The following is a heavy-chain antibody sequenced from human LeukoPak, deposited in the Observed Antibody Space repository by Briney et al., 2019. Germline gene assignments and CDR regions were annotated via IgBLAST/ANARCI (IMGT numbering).Heavy chain of an antibody. D-gene: IGHD1-1*01. Sequence: QPGRSLRLSCAASGFTFSSYAMHWARQAPGKGLEWVAVISYDGSNKYYADSVKGRFTISRDNSKNTLYLQMNSLRAEDMAVYYCAKETGTTKMIYYYYGMDVWGQGTTVTVSS. CDR1: GFTFSSYA. J-gene: IGHJ6*02. V-gene: IGHV3-30-3*01. CDR2: ISYDGSNK. CDR3: AKETGTTKMIYYYYGMDV.